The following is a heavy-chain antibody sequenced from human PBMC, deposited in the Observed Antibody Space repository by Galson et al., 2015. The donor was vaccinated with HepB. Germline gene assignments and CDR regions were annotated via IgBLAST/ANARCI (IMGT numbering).Heavy chain of an antibody. CDR1: GFTFNWYW. D-gene: IGHD5-12*01. CDR3: ARATATIGY. V-gene: IGHV3-7*04. Sequence: SLRLSCAASGFTFNWYWMTWVRQAPGKGLEWVANIEQDGSERYYVDSVKGRFTISRDNAKNSLYLQMNSLTAEDTAVYYCARATATIGYWGQGTLVTVSS. CDR2: IEQDGSER. J-gene: IGHJ4*02.